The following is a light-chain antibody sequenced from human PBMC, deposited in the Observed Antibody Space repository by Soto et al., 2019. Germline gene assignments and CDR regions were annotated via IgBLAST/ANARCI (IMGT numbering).Light chain of an antibody. CDR1: QSIGSY. CDR3: QQLRMYPST. J-gene: IGKJ4*01. Sequence: DIQMTQSPSSLSASVGDRVTITCRASQSIGSYLNWYQQAPGRAPKFLISAASSLQSGVPSRFSGSGSGTDFALTITSLQAEDFATYYCQQLRMYPSTFGGGTKVDIK. CDR2: AAS. V-gene: IGKV1-39*01.